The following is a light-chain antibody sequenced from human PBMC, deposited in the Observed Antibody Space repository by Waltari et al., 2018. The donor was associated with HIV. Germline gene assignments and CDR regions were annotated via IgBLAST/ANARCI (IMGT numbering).Light chain of an antibody. CDR3: QQYFNVPIT. CDR2: WAS. J-gene: IGKJ4*01. Sequence: DIVLTQSPASLALSLGEWTPSNCRSSRSILYNSNNKKYLAWYQQKLGQPPQLLMYWASTREFGVPDRFSGSGSGTNFTLSISSLQTEDVAVYFCQQYFNVPITFGGGTRVEI. V-gene: IGKV4-1*01. CDR1: RSILYNSNNKKY.